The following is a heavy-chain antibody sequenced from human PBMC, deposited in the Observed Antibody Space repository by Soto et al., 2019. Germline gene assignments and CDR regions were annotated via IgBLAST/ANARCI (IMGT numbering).Heavy chain of an antibody. CDR3: AKEIGPFDF. CDR2: INPNSGAT. V-gene: IGHV1-2*02. J-gene: IGHJ3*01. Sequence: AAVKVSCKTSGHTFTGDYLHWVRQAPGQGLEWMGWINPNSGATKFAQKFQGRVTMTWDTSISTAYMELSSLRSDDTAVYYCAKEIGPFDFWGQGTMVTVSS. CDR1: GHTFTGDY. D-gene: IGHD2-21*01.